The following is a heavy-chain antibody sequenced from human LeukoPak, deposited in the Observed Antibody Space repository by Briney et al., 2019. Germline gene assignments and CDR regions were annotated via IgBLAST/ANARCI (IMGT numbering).Heavy chain of an antibody. V-gene: IGHV3-21*01. J-gene: IGHJ4*02. CDR2: ISSSSSCI. D-gene: IGHD6-6*01. CDR1: GFSISSYS. CDR3: ARFASVAGGSSPFDY. Sequence: GGSLRLSCAASGFSISSYSMNWVRQAPGKGLEWVSSISSSSSCIYYADSVKGRFTISRDSAKNSLYLQMNSLRAEDTAVYYCARFASVAGGSSPFDYWGQGTLVTVSS.